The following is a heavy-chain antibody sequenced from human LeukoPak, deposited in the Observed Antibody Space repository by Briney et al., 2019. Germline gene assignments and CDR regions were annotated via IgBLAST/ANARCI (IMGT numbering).Heavy chain of an antibody. D-gene: IGHD1-26*01. V-gene: IGHV3-48*01. Sequence: GGSLRLSCAASGFTFSNYDMNWVRQAPGRGLEWVSYIVSISSSIYYADSVKGRFTISRDNAKNSLYLQMNSLRAEDTAVYYCARPGNSWSYQTLPPSPPDYWGQGTLVTVSS. CDR3: ARPGNSWSYQTLPPSPPDY. CDR2: IVSISSSI. CDR1: GFTFSNYD. J-gene: IGHJ4*02.